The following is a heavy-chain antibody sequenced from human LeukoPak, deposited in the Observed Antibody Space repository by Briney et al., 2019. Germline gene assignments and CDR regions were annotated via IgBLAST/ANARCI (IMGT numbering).Heavy chain of an antibody. V-gene: IGHV1-46*01. CDR3: AREGPYDSSGYYPFDV. CDR2: INTSGGST. CDR1: GYTFTSYY. Sequence: ASVKVSCKASGYTFTSYYMHWVRQAPGQGLEWMGIINTSGGSTSYAQKFQGRVTMTRDTSTSTVYMELSSLRSEDTAVYYCAREGPYDSSGYYPFDVWGKGTTVTVSS. J-gene: IGHJ6*04. D-gene: IGHD3-22*01.